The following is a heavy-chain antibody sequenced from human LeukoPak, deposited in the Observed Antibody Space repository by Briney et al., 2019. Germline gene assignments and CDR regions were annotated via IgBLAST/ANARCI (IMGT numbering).Heavy chain of an antibody. D-gene: IGHD3-10*01. J-gene: IGHJ4*02. CDR1: GGSISSYY. V-gene: IGHV4-4*07. CDR2: IYTSGST. Sequence: PSETLSLTCTVSGGSISSYYWSWIRQPAGKGLEWIGRIYTSGSTNYNPSLKSRVTMSVDTSKNQFSLKLSSVTAADTAVYYCARDILDFYYGSGSPFNFDYWGQGTLVTVSS. CDR3: ARDILDFYYGSGSPFNFDY.